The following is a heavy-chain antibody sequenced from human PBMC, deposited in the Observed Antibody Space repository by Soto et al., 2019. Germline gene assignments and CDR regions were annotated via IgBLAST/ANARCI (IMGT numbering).Heavy chain of an antibody. J-gene: IGHJ3*02. CDR1: GGSISSGDYY. CDR2: IYYSGST. CDR3: ARTYYYDISGYYYVNAFDI. Sequence: QVQLQESGPGLVKPSQTLSLTCTVSGGSISSGDYYWSWIRQPPGKGLEWLGYIYYSGSTYYTPSLKSRVTISVDTAKNQCSLKLSSVTAADTAVYYCARTYYYDISGYYYVNAFDIWGQGTMVTVSS. D-gene: IGHD3-22*01. V-gene: IGHV4-30-4*01.